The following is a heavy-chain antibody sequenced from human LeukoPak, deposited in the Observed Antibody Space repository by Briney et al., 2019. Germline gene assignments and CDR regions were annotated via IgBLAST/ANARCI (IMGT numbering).Heavy chain of an antibody. J-gene: IGHJ5*02. CDR3: AKGVVSTWSPGGWFDP. CDR1: RFTFSSYA. Sequence: GGSVRLSCAASRFTFSSYAMNWVRQAPGKGLEWVSAISGSGGRTYYADSVKGRFTISRDNSKNTLYLQMNSLRAEDTAVYFCAKGVVSTWSPGGWFDPWGQGTLVTVSS. CDR2: ISGSGGRT. D-gene: IGHD6-13*01. V-gene: IGHV3-23*01.